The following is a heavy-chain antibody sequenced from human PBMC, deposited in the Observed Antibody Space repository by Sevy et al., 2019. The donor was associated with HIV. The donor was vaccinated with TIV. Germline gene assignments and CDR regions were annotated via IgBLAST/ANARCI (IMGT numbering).Heavy chain of an antibody. D-gene: IGHD3-22*01. Sequence: GGSLRLSCAASGFTFSSYSMNWVRQAPGKGLEWVSYISSSSTIYYADSVKGRFTISRDNAKNSLYLQMNSLRDEDTAVYYCARDYYDSSGLDYWGQGTLVTVSS. CDR2: ISSSSTI. J-gene: IGHJ4*02. CDR3: ARDYYDSSGLDY. CDR1: GFTFSSYS. V-gene: IGHV3-48*02.